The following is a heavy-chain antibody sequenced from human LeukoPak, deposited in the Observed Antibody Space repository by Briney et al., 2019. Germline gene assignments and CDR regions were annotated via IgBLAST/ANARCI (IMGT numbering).Heavy chain of an antibody. V-gene: IGHV3-23*01. D-gene: IGHD5-18*01. Sequence: GGSLRLSCAASGFTFSSYAMGWVRHAPGKGLEWVSAITASGGKTYYADSVKGRFTISRDNSKNTLYLQVNSLRAEDTAVYYCAKGNGYSYGRYYFDYWGQGTLVTVSS. CDR2: ITASGGKT. J-gene: IGHJ4*02. CDR3: AKGNGYSYGRYYFDY. CDR1: GFTFSSYA.